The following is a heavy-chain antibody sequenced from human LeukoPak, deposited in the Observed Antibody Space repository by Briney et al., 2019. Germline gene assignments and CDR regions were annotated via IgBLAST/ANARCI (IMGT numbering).Heavy chain of an antibody. J-gene: IGHJ4*02. Sequence: GGSLRLSCAASGFTFSNYALHWVRQAPGKGLDWVTVISYDGSNKYYADSVKGRFTISRDNSKSTLYLQMNSLRAEDTAVYYCARDPSCGGGDAYFDYWGQGTLVTVSS. CDR3: ARDPSCGGGDAYFDY. V-gene: IGHV3-30-3*01. CDR1: GFTFSNYA. D-gene: IGHD2-21*02. CDR2: ISYDGSNK.